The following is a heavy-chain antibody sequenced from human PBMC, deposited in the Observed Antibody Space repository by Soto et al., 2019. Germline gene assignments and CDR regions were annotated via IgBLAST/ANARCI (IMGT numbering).Heavy chain of an antibody. CDR1: GYTFTSYG. CDR2: ISAYNGNT. CDR3: ARTVVVVATKETFDY. D-gene: IGHD5-12*01. V-gene: IGHV1-18*01. Sequence: PSVKVSCKASGYTFTSYGISWVRQAPGQGLEWMGWISAYNGNTNYAQKLQGRVTMTTDTSTSTAYMELRSLRSDDTAVYYCARTVVVVATKETFDYWGQGTLVTVSS. J-gene: IGHJ4*02.